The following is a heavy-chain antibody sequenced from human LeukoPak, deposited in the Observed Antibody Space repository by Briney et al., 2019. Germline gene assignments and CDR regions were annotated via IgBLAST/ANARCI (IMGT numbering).Heavy chain of an antibody. CDR1: GYSISSGYY. J-gene: IGHJ6*03. CDR2: LYHSDSI. V-gene: IGHV4-38-2*01. CDR3: ARQHDSYHYYYVDV. D-gene: IGHD6-13*01. Sequence: TSETLSLTCAVSGYSISSGYYWIWIRQPPGKGLEWIGSLYHSDSIYYNPSLESRVTMSVDTSKNQFSLKLSFVTAADTAVYYCARQHDSYHYYYVDVWGKGTTVTVSS.